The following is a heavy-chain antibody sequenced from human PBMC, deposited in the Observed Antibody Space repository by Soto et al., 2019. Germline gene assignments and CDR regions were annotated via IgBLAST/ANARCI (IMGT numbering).Heavy chain of an antibody. V-gene: IGHV3-30*18. Sequence: PGGSLRLSCAASGFTFSSYGMHWVRQAPGKGLEWVAVISYDGSNKYYADSVKGRFTISRDNSKNTLYLQMNSLRAEDTAVYYCAKESPFEFEQQYGSGMDVWGQGTTVTVSS. D-gene: IGHD6-13*01. J-gene: IGHJ6*02. CDR1: GFTFSSYG. CDR3: AKESPFEFEQQYGSGMDV. CDR2: ISYDGSNK.